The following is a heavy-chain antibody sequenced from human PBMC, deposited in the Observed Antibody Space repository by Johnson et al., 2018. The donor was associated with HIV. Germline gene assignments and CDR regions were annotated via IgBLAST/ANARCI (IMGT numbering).Heavy chain of an antibody. CDR3: VRRMVVGYHAFDI. CDR2: ISGSGRTI. Sequence: QEQLVESGGGLVKPGGSLIVSCEASGLTFSDYYMSWIRQAPGKGLEWVSYISGSGRTISYADSVKGRFTISRDNAKNSLHLQMNSLRAEDTAVYYCVRRMVVGYHAFDIWGQGTMVTVSS. J-gene: IGHJ3*02. D-gene: IGHD2-21*01. CDR1: GLTFSDYY. V-gene: IGHV3-11*04.